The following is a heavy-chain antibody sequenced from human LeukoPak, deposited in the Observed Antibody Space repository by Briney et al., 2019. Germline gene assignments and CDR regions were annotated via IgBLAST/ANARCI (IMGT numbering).Heavy chain of an antibody. CDR2: INPNRCGT. J-gene: IGHJ4*02. Sequence: ASVKVSCKASGYTFTGYYIHWVRPAPGQGLEWMGWINPNRCGTNYAQKVQGRVTITADKSTSTAYMELSSLRSEDTAVYYCARGDMSSSGYSMYDYWGQGTLVTVSS. D-gene: IGHD3-22*01. CDR3: ARGDMSSSGYSMYDY. V-gene: IGHV1-2*02. CDR1: GYTFTGYY.